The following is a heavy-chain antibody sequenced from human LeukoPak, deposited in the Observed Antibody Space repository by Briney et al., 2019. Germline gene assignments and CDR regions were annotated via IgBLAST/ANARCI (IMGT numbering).Heavy chain of an antibody. D-gene: IGHD2-15*01. Sequence: ASVKVSCKASGYTFTSYGISWVRQAPGQGLEWMGWISAYNGNTNYAQKLQGRVTMTTDTSTSTAYMELRSLRSDDTAVYYRARHRSSWGYNWFDPWGQGTLVTVSS. CDR1: GYTFTSYG. J-gene: IGHJ5*02. V-gene: IGHV1-18*01. CDR3: ARHRSSWGYNWFDP. CDR2: ISAYNGNT.